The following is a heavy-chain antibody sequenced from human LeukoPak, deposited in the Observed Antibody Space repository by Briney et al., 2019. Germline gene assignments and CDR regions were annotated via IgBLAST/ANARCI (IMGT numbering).Heavy chain of an antibody. D-gene: IGHD6-19*01. Sequence: GGSLRLSCAASGFTVSGNYIGWVRQAPGKGLEWVSVVYSGGFIYYADSVKGRFTISSDNSKNTLYLQMNSLRAEDTALYYCARVGMQWLAIDYWGQGTLVTVSS. CDR3: ARVGMQWLAIDY. CDR1: GFTVSGNY. CDR2: VYSGGFI. V-gene: IGHV3-66*01. J-gene: IGHJ4*02.